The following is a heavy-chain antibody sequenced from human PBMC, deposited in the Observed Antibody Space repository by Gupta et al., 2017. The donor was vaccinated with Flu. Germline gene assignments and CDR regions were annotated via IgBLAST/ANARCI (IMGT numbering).Heavy chain of an antibody. CDR1: GYSFTSSW. V-gene: IGHV5-51*01. CDR2: IWPGDSDT. Sequence: EVQLVQSGAEVKKPGESLKISCEGSGYSFTSSWIGWVRQMPGTGLEGVGIIWPGDSDTRYSPPFQGQVTISADKSISTAYLQWSSLKASDTAIYYCARQKGYYANGWYFDLWGRGTLVTVSS. J-gene: IGHJ2*01. CDR3: ARQKGYYANGWYFDL. D-gene: IGHD2-2*01.